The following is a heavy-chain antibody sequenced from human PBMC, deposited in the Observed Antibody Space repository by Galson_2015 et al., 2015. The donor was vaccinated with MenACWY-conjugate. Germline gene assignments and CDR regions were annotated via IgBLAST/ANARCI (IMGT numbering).Heavy chain of an antibody. CDR3: ATSFYDTHHSDY. J-gene: IGHJ4*02. CDR2: FDPEDGET. Sequence: SVKVSCKVSGYTLTELSMHWVRQAPGKGLEWMGGFDPEDGETIYAQKFQGRVTMTEDTSTDTAYMELSSLRSEDTAVYYCATSFYDTHHSDYWGQGTLVTVAS. CDR1: GYTLTELS. D-gene: IGHD2-2*01. V-gene: IGHV1-24*01.